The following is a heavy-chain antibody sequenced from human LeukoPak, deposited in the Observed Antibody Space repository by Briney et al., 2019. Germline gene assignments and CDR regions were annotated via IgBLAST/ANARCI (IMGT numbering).Heavy chain of an antibody. J-gene: IGHJ4*02. Sequence: SETLSLTCTVSGGSVSSGSYYWSWIRQPPGKGLEWIGYIYYSGSTNYNPSLKSRVTISVDTSKNQFSLKLSSVTAADTAVYYCAREGVVGATLTIFDYWGQGTLVTVSS. CDR3: AREGVVGATLTIFDY. CDR1: GGSVSSGSYY. V-gene: IGHV4-61*01. CDR2: IYYSGST. D-gene: IGHD1-26*01.